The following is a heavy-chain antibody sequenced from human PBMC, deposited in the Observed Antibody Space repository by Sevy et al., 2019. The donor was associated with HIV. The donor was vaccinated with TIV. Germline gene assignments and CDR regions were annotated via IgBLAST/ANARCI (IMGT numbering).Heavy chain of an antibody. CDR2: INPNSGDT. Sequence: ASVKVSCKASGYMFIAYFIHWVRQAPGQGLEWMGRINPNSGDTNYAQKFQGRVTMTRDTSINTDYMELSRLRSDDTAVYSCARVLYYDSSAYYFDYWGQGTLVTVSS. CDR3: ARVLYYDSSAYYFDY. D-gene: IGHD3-22*01. CDR1: GYMFIAYF. V-gene: IGHV1-2*06. J-gene: IGHJ4*02.